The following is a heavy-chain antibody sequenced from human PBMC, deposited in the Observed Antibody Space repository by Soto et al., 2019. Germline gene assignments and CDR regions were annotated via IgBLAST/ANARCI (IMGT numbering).Heavy chain of an antibody. CDR2: INHSGST. CDR3: GRMGSYTGMDV. CDR1: GGSFSGYY. J-gene: IGHJ6*02. Sequence: PSETLSLTCAVYGGSFSGYYWSWIRQPPGKGLEWIGEINHSGSTNYNPSLKSRVTISVDTSKNQFSLKLSSVTAADTAVYYCGRMGSYTGMDVGGQGTRVTVSS. V-gene: IGHV4-34*01. D-gene: IGHD3-3*01.